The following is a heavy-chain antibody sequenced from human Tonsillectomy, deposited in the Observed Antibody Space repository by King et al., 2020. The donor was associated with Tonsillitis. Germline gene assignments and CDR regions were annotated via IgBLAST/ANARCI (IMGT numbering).Heavy chain of an antibody. V-gene: IGHV3-43*02. Sequence: VQLVESGGGVVQPGGSLRLSCTASGFSFDDYAMHWVRQAPGKGLEWVSLISGDGGSTYYADSVKGRFTISRDNSKNSLYLQMNSLRTEDTALYYCAKDRSLFYYFDYWGQGALVTVSS. J-gene: IGHJ4*02. CDR2: ISGDGGST. D-gene: IGHD3-3*02. CDR1: GFSFDDYA. CDR3: AKDRSLFYYFDY.